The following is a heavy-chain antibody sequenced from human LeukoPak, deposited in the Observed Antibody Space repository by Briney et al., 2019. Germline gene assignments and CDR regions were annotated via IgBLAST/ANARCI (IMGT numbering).Heavy chain of an antibody. J-gene: IGHJ5*02. Sequence: ASVKVSCKASGYTFTSYGISWVGQAPGQGLEWMGWISAYNGNTNYAQKLQGRVTMTTDTSTSTAYMELRSLRSDDTAVYYCARELVPIAAAGTIGWFDPWGQGTLVTVSS. CDR1: GYTFTSYG. D-gene: IGHD6-13*01. CDR3: ARELVPIAAAGTIGWFDP. V-gene: IGHV1-18*01. CDR2: ISAYNGNT.